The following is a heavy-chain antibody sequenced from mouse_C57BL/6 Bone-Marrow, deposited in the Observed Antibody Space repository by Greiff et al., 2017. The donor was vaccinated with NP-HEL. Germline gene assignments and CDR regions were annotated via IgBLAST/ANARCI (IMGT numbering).Heavy chain of an antibody. J-gene: IGHJ2*01. CDR2: IDPEDGDT. V-gene: IGHV14-1*01. CDR3: TTNYYYGSSFDY. D-gene: IGHD1-1*01. Sequence: VQLQQSGAELVRPGASVKLSCTASGFNINDYYMHWVKQRPEQGLEWIGRIDPEDGDTEYDPKFQGKATMTADTSSNTAYLQLSSLTSEDTAVYYCTTNYYYGSSFDYWGQGTTLTVSS. CDR1: GFNINDYY.